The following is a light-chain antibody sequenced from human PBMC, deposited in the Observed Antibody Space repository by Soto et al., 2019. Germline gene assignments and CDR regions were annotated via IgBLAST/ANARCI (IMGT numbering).Light chain of an antibody. V-gene: IGKV3-11*01. J-gene: IGKJ4*01. CDR3: QQRSNCPLT. Sequence: EIVLTQSPGTLSLSPGERATLSCRASQSVSSSVAWYQQKPGQTPRLLIYDVSNRATGIPARFSGSGSGTDFTLTVNSLEPEDFAVYYCQQRSNCPLTFGGGTKVEIK. CDR1: QSVSSS. CDR2: DVS.